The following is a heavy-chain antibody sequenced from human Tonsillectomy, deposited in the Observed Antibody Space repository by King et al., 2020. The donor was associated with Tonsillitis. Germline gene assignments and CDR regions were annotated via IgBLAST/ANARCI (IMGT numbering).Heavy chain of an antibody. CDR2: ISSSGST. CDR1: GDSINSGPYY. D-gene: IGHD4-17*01. V-gene: IGHV4-61*02. Sequence: QLQESGPGLVKPSQTLSLSCTVSGDSINSGPYYWNWIRQPAGKGLEWIGRISSSGSTNSNPSLKSRVTISVDTSENQFSLKLSPVTAADTAVYYCAREDFGDYPYWGQGTLVTVSS. CDR3: AREDFGDYPY. J-gene: IGHJ4*02.